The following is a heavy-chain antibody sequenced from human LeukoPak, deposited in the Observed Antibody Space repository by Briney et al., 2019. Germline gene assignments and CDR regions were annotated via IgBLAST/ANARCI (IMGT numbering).Heavy chain of an antibody. CDR3: AARPGRGYYYGSGRGMDV. D-gene: IGHD3-10*01. Sequence: PSETLSLTCAAYGGSFSGYYWSWIRQPPGKGLEWIGEINHSGSTNYNPSLKSRVTISVDTSKNQFSLKLSSVTAADTAVYYCAARPGRGYYYGSGRGMDVWGQGTTVTVSS. J-gene: IGHJ6*02. V-gene: IGHV4-34*01. CDR2: INHSGST. CDR1: GGSFSGYY.